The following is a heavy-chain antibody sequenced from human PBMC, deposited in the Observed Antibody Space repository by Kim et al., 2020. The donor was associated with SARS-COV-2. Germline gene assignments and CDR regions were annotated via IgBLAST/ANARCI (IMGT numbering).Heavy chain of an antibody. CDR1: GYTFTSYG. CDR3: ARADDTLTGYVDY. J-gene: IGHJ4*02. V-gene: IGHV1-18*01. D-gene: IGHD3-9*01. CDR2: INRKNGDT. Sequence: ASVKVSCKASGYTFTSYGITWVRQAPGQGLEWMGWINRKNGDTKYAENLQGRVIMTTDISTNTVDLDLGSLTSDDTAVYYCARADDTLTGYVDYWGQGTLVTVSS.